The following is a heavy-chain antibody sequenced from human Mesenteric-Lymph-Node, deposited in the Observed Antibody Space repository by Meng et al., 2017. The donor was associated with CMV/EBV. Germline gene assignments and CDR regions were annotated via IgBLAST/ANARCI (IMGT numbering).Heavy chain of an antibody. V-gene: IGHV1-2*02. CDR1: GYTFSGYY. J-gene: IGHJ4*02. D-gene: IGHD3-22*01. Sequence: ASVKVSCKASGYTFSGYYMHWVRQAPGQGLEWMGWINANSGGTSSAPRFQGRVTMTRDTSISTAYMELSGLVSADTAVYYCARSDLYESSGYYPGDYWGQGTLVTVSS. CDR2: INANSGGT. CDR3: ARSDLYESSGYYPGDY.